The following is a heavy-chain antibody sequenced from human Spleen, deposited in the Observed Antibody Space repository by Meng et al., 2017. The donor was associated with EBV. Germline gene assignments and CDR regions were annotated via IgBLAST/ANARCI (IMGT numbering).Heavy chain of an antibody. J-gene: IGHJ4*02. D-gene: IGHD5-18*01. V-gene: IGHV4-30-2*01. CDR3: AGGPTAMVTYFDY. CDR1: GVSISSGGYS. Sequence: QPQPQESGSGLVKPSQNLSLTCAVSGVSISSGGYSWSWIRQPPGKGLEWIGYMHHSGSTYNNPSLKSRVTISVDRSKNQFSLKLSSVTAADTAVYYCAGGPTAMVTYFDYWGQGTLVTVSS. CDR2: MHHSGST.